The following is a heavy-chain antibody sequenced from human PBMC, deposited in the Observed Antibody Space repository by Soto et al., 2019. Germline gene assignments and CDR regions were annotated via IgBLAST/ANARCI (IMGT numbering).Heavy chain of an antibody. CDR1: GYTFTSYG. CDR3: ARDLSSSWYLYSSCWSIYGMDV. J-gene: IGHJ6*02. CDR2: ISAYNGNT. Sequence: QVPLVQSGAEVKKPGASVKVSCKASGYTFTSYGISWVRQAPGQGLEWMGWISAYNGNTNYAQKLQGRVTMTTDTSTSTAYMELRSLRSDDTAVYYCARDLSSSWYLYSSCWSIYGMDVWGQGTTVTVSS. D-gene: IGHD6-13*01. V-gene: IGHV1-18*01.